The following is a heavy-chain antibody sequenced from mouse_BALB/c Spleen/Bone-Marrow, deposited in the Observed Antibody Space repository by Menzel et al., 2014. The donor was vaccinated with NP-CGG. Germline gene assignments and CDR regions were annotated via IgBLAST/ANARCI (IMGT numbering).Heavy chain of an antibody. Sequence: MQLQESGAELAKPGASVKMSCKASGYTFTSFWMHWVKQRPGQGLEWIGYINPSTGYTEYNQKFKDKATLTADKSSSTAYMQLSSLTSEDSAVYYCARDHPYYFDYWGQGTTLTVSS. CDR1: GYTFTSFW. CDR3: ARDHPYYFDY. CDR2: INPSTGYT. J-gene: IGHJ2*01. V-gene: IGHV1-7*01.